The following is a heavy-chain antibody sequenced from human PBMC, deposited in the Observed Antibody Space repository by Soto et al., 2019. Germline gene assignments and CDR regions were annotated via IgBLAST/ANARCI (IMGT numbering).Heavy chain of an antibody. CDR1: GGTFSSYA. V-gene: IGHV1-69*13. Sequence: ASVKVSCKASGGTFSSYAISWVRQAPGQGLEWMGGIIPIFGTANYAQKFQGRVTITADESTSTAYMELSSLRSEDTAVYYCAREYCSGGSCYGAYYYYGMDVWGQGTTVTVSS. D-gene: IGHD2-15*01. CDR2: IIPIFGTA. J-gene: IGHJ6*02. CDR3: AREYCSGGSCYGAYYYYGMDV.